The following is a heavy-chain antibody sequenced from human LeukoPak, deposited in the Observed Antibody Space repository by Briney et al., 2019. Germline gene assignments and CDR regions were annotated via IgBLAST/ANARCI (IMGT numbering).Heavy chain of an antibody. D-gene: IGHD2-2*01. J-gene: IGHJ5*02. CDR3: ARADCSGSTCYLRRSWFDP. Sequence: GRSLRLSCAASGFTFSSFDMNWVRQAPGKGLEWVSSISTSSRYIYYRDSVKSRFTISRDDAKNSLYLQMNSLRVEDTAVYYCARADCSGSTCYLRRSWFDPWGQGTLVTVSS. CDR2: ISTSSRYI. CDR1: GFTFSSFD. V-gene: IGHV3-21*01.